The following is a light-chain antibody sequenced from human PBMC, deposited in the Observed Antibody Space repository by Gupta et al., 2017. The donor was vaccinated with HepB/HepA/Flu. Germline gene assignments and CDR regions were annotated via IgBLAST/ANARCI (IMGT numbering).Light chain of an antibody. CDR3: QAWDSSTYVA. V-gene: IGLV3-1*01. CDR1: KLGNKY. Sequence: SYDLTQLPSVSVSPGQTASITCSGDKLGNKYACWYQQKPGQSPVLVIYQDTKRPSGIPERFSGSNSGNTATLTISGTQAMDEADYYCQAWDSSTYVAFGGGSKLTVL. J-gene: IGLJ2*01. CDR2: QDT.